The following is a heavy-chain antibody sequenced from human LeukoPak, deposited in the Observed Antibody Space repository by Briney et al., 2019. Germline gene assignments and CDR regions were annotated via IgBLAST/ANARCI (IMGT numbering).Heavy chain of an antibody. Sequence: QSGGSLRLSCATSGFTFSSYAFHWVRQAPGKGLEWVSAISGSGGSTYYADSVKGRFTISRDNSKNTLYLQMNSLRAEDTAVYYCAKSWYGGYVEWFDPWGQGTLVTVSS. D-gene: IGHD5-12*01. CDR2: ISGSGGST. V-gene: IGHV3-23*01. CDR3: AKSWYGGYVEWFDP. CDR1: GFTFSSYA. J-gene: IGHJ5*02.